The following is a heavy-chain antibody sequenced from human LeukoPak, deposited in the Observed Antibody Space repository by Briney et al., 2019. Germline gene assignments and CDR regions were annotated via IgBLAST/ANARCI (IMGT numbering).Heavy chain of an antibody. CDR3: ARHGGYRHY. CDR2: IYYSGST. CDR1: GGSISSYY. J-gene: IGHJ4*02. V-gene: IGHV4-59*01. Sequence: PSETLSLTCTVSGGSISSYYWSWIRQPPGKGLEWIGYIYYSGSTNYNPSLKSRVTISVDTSKNQFSLKLSSVTAADTAVYYCARHGGYRHYWGQGTLVTVSS. D-gene: IGHD5-12*01.